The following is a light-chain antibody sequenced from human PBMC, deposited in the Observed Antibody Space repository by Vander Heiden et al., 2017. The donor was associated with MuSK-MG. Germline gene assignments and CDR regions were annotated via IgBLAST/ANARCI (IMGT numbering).Light chain of an antibody. J-gene: IGLJ3*02. CDR1: ALPKQY. V-gene: IGLV3-25*03. Sequence: SYELTQTPSVSVSPGQTARITCSGDALPKQYSYWYQQKAGQAPILIIYKHRERPSGIPERFSGSTSGTTVTLTISGVQAEDEADYYCQSADSTGASRVFGGGTRLTVL. CDR2: KHR. CDR3: QSADSTGASRV.